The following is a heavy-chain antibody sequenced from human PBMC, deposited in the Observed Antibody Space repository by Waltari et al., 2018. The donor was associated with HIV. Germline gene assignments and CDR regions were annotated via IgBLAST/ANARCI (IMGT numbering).Heavy chain of an antibody. CDR3: ARDFWGGYYYGMDV. Sequence: EVQLVESGGGLVKPGGSLRLSCAASGFPFSSYSMNWVRQAPGKGLEWVSSISSSSSYMYYADSVKGRFTISRDNAKNSLYLQMNSLRAEDTAVYYCARDFWGGYYYGMDVWGQGTTVTVSS. J-gene: IGHJ6*02. CDR2: ISSSSSYM. V-gene: IGHV3-21*01. D-gene: IGHD3-16*01. CDR1: GFPFSSYS.